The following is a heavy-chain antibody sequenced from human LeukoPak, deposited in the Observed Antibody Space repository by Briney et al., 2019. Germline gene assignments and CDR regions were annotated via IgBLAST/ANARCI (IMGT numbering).Heavy chain of an antibody. J-gene: IGHJ6*03. CDR3: ARDPISEYYYYYMDV. CDR1: GYTFTGYY. D-gene: IGHD1-14*01. CDR2: INPNSGGT. V-gene: IGHV1-2*02. Sequence: GASVKVSCKASGYTFTGYYMHWVRQAPGQGLEWMGWINPNSGGTNYAQKFQGRVTMTRDTSISTAYIELSRLRSDDTAVYYCARDPISEYYYYYMDVWGKGTTVTISS.